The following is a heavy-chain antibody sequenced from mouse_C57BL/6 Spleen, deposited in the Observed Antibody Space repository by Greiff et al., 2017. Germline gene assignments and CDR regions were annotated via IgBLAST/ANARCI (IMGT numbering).Heavy chain of an antibody. Sequence: QVQLQQPGAELVMPGASVKLSCKASGYTFTSYWMHWVKQRPGQGLEWIGELDPSDSYTNYNQKFKGKSTLTVDKSSSTAYMQLSSLTSEDSAVYYCARRSRAPSFITTRYFDVWGTGTTVTVSS. CDR3: ARRSRAPSFITTRYFDV. V-gene: IGHV1-69*01. D-gene: IGHD1-1*01. J-gene: IGHJ1*03. CDR1: GYTFTSYW. CDR2: LDPSDSYT.